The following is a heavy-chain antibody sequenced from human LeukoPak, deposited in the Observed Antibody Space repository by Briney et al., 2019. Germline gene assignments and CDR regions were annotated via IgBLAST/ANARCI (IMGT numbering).Heavy chain of an antibody. J-gene: IGHJ5*02. CDR2: IYNSGST. D-gene: IGHD6-13*01. Sequence: PSETLSLTCSVSGGSISSSTYYWGWISQPPGKGLEWIGNIYNSGSTYYNPSLKSRVTISVDTSKNQFSLKLSSVTAADTAVYYCARQAYSSNLGWFDPWGQGTLVTVSS. CDR3: ARQAYSSNLGWFDP. V-gene: IGHV4-39*01. CDR1: GGSISSSTYY.